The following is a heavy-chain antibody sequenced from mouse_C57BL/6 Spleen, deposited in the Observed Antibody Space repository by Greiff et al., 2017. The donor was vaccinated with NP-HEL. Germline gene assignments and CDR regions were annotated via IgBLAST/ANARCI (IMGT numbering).Heavy chain of an antibody. CDR1: GYTFTSYW. V-gene: IGHV1-69*01. Sequence: QVQLQQPGAELVMPGASVKLSCKASGYTFTSYWMHWVKQRPGQGLEWIGEIDPSDSYTNYNQKFKGKSTLTVDKSSSTAYMQLSSLTSEDSAVYYCARKSMGGMDYWGQGTSVTVSS. CDR2: IDPSDSYT. CDR3: ARKSMGGMDY. J-gene: IGHJ4*01.